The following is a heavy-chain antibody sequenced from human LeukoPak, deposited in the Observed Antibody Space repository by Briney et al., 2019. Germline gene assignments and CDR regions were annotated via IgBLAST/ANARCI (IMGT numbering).Heavy chain of an antibody. CDR2: IYPGDSDT. J-gene: IGHJ4*02. CDR1: GYSFTTYW. Sequence: GESLQISCKGSGYSFTTYWIGWVRQVPGEGLEWMGIIYPGDSDTRYSPSFQGQVTISADKSISTAYLQWSSLKASDTAMYYCARHGLSNGWFTFDYWGQRTLVTVSS. CDR3: ARHGLSNGWFTFDY. D-gene: IGHD6-13*01. V-gene: IGHV5-51*01.